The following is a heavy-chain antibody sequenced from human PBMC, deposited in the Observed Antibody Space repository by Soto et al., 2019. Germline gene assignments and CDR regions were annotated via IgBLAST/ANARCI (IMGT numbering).Heavy chain of an antibody. CDR2: VYPGDSDT. J-gene: IGHJ4*01. CDR1: GYSLTSYW. V-gene: IGHV5-51*01. D-gene: IGHD6-13*01. Sequence: PGESLKISCKASGYSLTSYWIGWVRQRPGKGLEWMGIVYPGDSDTRYNPSFRGQVTISVDRSTSTAYLQWSSLKASDTAMYYCTRRAGYIDYWGHGTPVTVSS. CDR3: TRRAGYIDY.